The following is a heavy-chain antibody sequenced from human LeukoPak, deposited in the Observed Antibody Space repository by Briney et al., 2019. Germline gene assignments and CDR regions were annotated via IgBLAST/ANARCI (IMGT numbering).Heavy chain of an antibody. CDR1: GGTFISYA. CDR2: IIPIFGTA. CDR3: ARDHGSTHPFDY. Sequence: GASVKVSCKASGGTFISYAISWVRQAPGQGLEWMGGIIPIFGTANYAQKFQGRVTITADESTSTAYMELSSLRSEDTAVYYCARDHGSTHPFDYWGQGTLVTVSS. D-gene: IGHD2/OR15-2a*01. J-gene: IGHJ4*02. V-gene: IGHV1-69*13.